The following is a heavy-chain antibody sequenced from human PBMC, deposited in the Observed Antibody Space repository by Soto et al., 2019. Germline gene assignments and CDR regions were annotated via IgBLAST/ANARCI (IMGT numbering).Heavy chain of an antibody. CDR3: VRQGGSGYYDVIWFDP. J-gene: IGHJ5*02. D-gene: IGHD3-22*01. CDR2: IYHSGST. Sequence: SETLSLTCAVSGGSISSSGYSWSWIWQPPGKGLEWIGYIYHSGSTYYNPSLKSRVTISVDTSKNQFSLKLSSVTAADTAVYYCVRQGGSGYYDVIWFDPWGQGTLVT. V-gene: IGHV4-30-2*01. CDR1: GGSISSSGYS.